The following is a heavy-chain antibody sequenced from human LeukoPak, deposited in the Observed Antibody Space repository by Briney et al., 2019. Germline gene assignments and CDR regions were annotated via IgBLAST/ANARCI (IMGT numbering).Heavy chain of an antibody. J-gene: IGHJ5*02. CDR1: GGSISSGGYY. D-gene: IGHD3-22*01. CDR3: ARVGSSGYLTAPRWFDP. V-gene: IGHV4-31*03. CDR2: IYYSGST. Sequence: SETLSLTCTVSGGSISSGGYYWSWIRQHPGKGLEWIGYIYYSGSTYYNPSLKSRVTISVDTSKNQFSLKLSSVTAADTAVYYCARVGSSGYLTAPRWFDPWGQGTLVTVSS.